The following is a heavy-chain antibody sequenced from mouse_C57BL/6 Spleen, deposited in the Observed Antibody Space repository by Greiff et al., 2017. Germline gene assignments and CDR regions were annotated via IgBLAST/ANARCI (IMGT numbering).Heavy chain of an antibody. CDR2: ISYDGSN. Sequence: ESGPGLVKPSQSLSLTCSVTGYSITSGYYWNWIRQFPGNKLEWMGYISYDGSNNYNPSLKNRISITRDTSKNQLFLKLNAVTTEDTATYYCARENYGSGDYWGQGTSVTVSS. D-gene: IGHD2-4*01. V-gene: IGHV3-6*01. CDR1: GYSITSGYY. J-gene: IGHJ4*01. CDR3: ARENYGSGDY.